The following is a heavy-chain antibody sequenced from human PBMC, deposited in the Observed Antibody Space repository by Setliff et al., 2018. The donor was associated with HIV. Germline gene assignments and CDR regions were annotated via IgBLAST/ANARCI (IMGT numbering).Heavy chain of an antibody. CDR1: GYTFTGYY. V-gene: IGHV1-2*02. J-gene: IGHJ6*02. CDR2: INPNSGGT. Sequence: ASVKVSCKASGYTFTGYYMHWVRQAPGQGLEWMGWINPNSGGTNYAQKFQGRVTMTRDTSISTAYMELSRLRSDDTAVYYCARDCRVGWVSTYGVDVWGQGTLVTVSS. D-gene: IGHD6-13*01. CDR3: ARDCRVGWVSTYGVDV.